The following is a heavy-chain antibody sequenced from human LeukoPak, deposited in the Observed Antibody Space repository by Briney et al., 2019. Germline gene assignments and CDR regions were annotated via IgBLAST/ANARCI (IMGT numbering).Heavy chain of an antibody. CDR3: AADYYDSSGSYTVDY. CDR2: ISGSGDIT. J-gene: IGHJ4*02. Sequence: GGSLRLSCAASGFTFRSYAMSWVRQAPGKGLEWVSVISGSGDITQSADSVKGRFTISRDNSKNTLYLQMNSLRAEDTAVYYCAADYYDSSGSYTVDYWGQGTLVTVSS. V-gene: IGHV3-23*01. D-gene: IGHD3-22*01. CDR1: GFTFRSYA.